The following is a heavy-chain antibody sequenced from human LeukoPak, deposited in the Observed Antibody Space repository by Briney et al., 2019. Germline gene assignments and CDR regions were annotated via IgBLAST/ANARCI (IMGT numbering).Heavy chain of an antibody. Sequence: SCTAXXFTXXSXSMNWVRQAPGKGLEWVSXISSSSSYIYYADSVKGGFTISRDKEKNSLYLQMNSLRAEDTAVYYCARSSSGYGTRFDYWGQGTLVTVSS. CDR3: ARSSSGYGTRFDY. J-gene: IGHJ4*02. CDR2: ISSSSSYI. CDR1: XFTXXSXS. V-gene: IGHV3-21*01. D-gene: IGHD5-12*01.